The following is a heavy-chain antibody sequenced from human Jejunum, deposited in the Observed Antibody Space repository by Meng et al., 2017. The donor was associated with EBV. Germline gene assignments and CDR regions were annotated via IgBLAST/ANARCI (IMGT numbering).Heavy chain of an antibody. CDR1: GFTFANND. CDR2: MNPSNSKT. CDR3: ARGAQPIDL. V-gene: IGHV1-8*01. D-gene: IGHD3-3*01. Sequence: QVQLGASGGEVKKPGDAVKVSCKASGFTFANNDINWVRQASGQGLEWMGWMNPSNSKTGYAQKFQGRVTMTRAASTSTAYMELSSLRSDDTAVYFCARGAQPIDLWGQGTLVTVFS. J-gene: IGHJ5*02.